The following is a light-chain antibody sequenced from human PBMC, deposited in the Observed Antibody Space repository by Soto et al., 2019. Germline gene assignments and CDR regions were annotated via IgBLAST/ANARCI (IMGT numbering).Light chain of an antibody. J-gene: IGLJ2*01. Sequence: QSALTQPASVSGSPGQSITMSCTGTSSDVGGYNFVSWYQQLPGKAPKLMIYDVSDRPSGVSNRFSGSKSGNTASLSISGFGAGGEAGYCCSSYASSSTVVFGGGTKLTVL. CDR3: SSYASSSTVV. CDR1: SSDVGGYNF. CDR2: DVS. V-gene: IGLV2-14*01.